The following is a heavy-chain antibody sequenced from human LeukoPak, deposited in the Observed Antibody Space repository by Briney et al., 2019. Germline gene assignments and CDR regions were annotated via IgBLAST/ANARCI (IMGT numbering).Heavy chain of an antibody. V-gene: IGHV4-30-2*02. D-gene: IGHD3-3*01. CDR3: ATNQYYDFWSGYSSPYYYYYMDV. J-gene: IGHJ6*03. Sequence: PSETLSPTCTVSGGSISSGGYYWSWIRQPPGKGLEWIGYVYHSGSTYYNPSLKSRVTISVDTSKNQFSLKLSSVTAADTAVYYCATNQYYDFWSGYSSPYYYYYMDVWGKGTTVTVSS. CDR1: GGSISSGGYY. CDR2: VYHSGST.